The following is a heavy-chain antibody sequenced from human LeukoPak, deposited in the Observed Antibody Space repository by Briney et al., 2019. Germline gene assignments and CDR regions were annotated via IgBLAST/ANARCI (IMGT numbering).Heavy chain of an antibody. CDR2: IKQDGSEK. CDR3: ARDRAFWSGYYRTYYYYYMDV. Sequence: GGSLRLSCAASGFTFSSYWMSWVRQAPGKGLEWVANIKQDGSEKYYVDSVKGRFTISRDNAKNPLYLQMNSLRAEDTAVYYCARDRAFWSGYYRTYYYYYMDVWGKGTTVTVSS. CDR1: GFTFSSYW. J-gene: IGHJ6*03. V-gene: IGHV3-7*01. D-gene: IGHD3-3*01.